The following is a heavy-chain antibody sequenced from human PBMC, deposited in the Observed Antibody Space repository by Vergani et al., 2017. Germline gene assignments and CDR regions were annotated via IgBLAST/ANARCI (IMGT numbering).Heavy chain of an antibody. CDR1: GFTFSSYA. V-gene: IGHV3-23*01. Sequence: EVQLLESGGGLVQPGGSLRLSCEASGFTFSSYAMTWVRQVPGKELEWVSGISGSGGSTYYADSVKGRFTISRDNSKNTLYLQMNSLRAEDTAVYYCAKGTDFWSGLYFDYWGQGTLVTVSS. D-gene: IGHD3-3*01. CDR3: AKGTDFWSGLYFDY. J-gene: IGHJ4*02. CDR2: ISGSGGST.